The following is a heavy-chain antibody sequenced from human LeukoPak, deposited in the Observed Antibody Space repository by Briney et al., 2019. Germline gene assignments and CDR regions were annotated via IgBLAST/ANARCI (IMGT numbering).Heavy chain of an antibody. J-gene: IGHJ6*02. CDR2: ISSSSSTI. V-gene: IGHV3-48*02. D-gene: IGHD6-13*01. CDR3: ARVEQQPRAVCGIDV. Sequence: GGSLRLPCAASGFTFNTYSMNWVRQAPGKGLEWVSHISSSSSTIYYADSVKGRFTISRDNAKASLYLQMNSLRDEDTAVYYCARVEQQPRAVCGIDVWGPGTTVTVSS. CDR1: GFTFNTYS.